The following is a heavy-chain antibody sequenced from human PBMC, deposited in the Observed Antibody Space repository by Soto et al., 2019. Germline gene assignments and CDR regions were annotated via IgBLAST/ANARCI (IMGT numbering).Heavy chain of an antibody. D-gene: IGHD6-19*01. V-gene: IGHV4-59*01. CDR1: GGSIIGYY. J-gene: IGHJ4*01. CDR3: ARAAHTSGWYFDY. Sequence: SETLRLTCTVSGGSIIGYYWSWIRQSPGKGLEWIGYIYYSGSAKYNPSLKSRLTISVDTSKNQFSLNLTSVTAADTAVYYCARAAHTSGWYFDYWGQGTLVTVSS. CDR2: IYYSGSA.